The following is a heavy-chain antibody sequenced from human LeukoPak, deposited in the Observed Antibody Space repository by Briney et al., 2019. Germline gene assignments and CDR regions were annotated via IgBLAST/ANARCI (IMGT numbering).Heavy chain of an antibody. D-gene: IGHD3-10*01. CDR2: MNPNSGNT. CDR3: ARGRALYGTGSDY. Sequence: ASVKVSCKASGYTFTSCDINWVRQATGQGLEWMGWMNPNSGNTGYAQKFQGRVTITRNTSISTAYMELSSLRSEDTAVYYCARGRALYGTGSDYWGQGTLVTVSS. J-gene: IGHJ4*02. V-gene: IGHV1-8*03. CDR1: GYTFTSCD.